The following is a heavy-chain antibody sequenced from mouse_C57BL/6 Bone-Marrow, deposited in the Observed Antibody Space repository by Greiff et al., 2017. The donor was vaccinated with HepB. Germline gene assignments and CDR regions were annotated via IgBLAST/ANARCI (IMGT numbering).Heavy chain of an antibody. D-gene: IGHD1-1*01. CDR2: IDPSDSYT. CDR3: ARGCSSHWYFDV. J-gene: IGHJ1*03. Sequence: LQQPGAELVKPGASVKLSCKASGYTFTSYWMQWVKQRPGQGLEWIGEIDPSDSYTNYNQKFKGKATLTVDTSSSTAYMQLSSLTSEDSAVYYCARGCSSHWYFDVWGTGTTVTVSS. V-gene: IGHV1-50*01. CDR1: GYTFTSYW.